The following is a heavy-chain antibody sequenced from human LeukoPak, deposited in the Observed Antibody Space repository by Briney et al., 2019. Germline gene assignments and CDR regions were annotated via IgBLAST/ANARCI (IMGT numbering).Heavy chain of an antibody. D-gene: IGHD3-22*01. V-gene: IGHV4-59*01. J-gene: IGHJ4*02. Sequence: SETLSLTCTVSGGSISSYYWSWIRQPPGKGLEWVGYIYYSGSTNYNPSLKSRVTISVDTSKNQFSLKLSSVTAADTAVYYCARGGNYYDSSPLDYWGQGTLVTVSS. CDR2: IYYSGST. CDR1: GGSISSYY. CDR3: ARGGNYYDSSPLDY.